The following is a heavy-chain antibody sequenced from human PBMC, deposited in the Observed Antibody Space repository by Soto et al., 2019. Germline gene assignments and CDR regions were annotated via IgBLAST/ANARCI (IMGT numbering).Heavy chain of an antibody. CDR2: IYSGGST. CDR3: ARDQVLNYYYYMDV. J-gene: IGHJ6*03. CDR1: GFTVSSNY. V-gene: IGHV3-66*01. Sequence: PGGSLRLSCAASGFTVSSNYMSWVRQAPGKGLEWVSVIYSGGSTYYADSVKGRFTISRDNSKNTLYLQMNSLRAEDTAVYYCARDQVLNYYYYMDVWGKGTTVTVSS.